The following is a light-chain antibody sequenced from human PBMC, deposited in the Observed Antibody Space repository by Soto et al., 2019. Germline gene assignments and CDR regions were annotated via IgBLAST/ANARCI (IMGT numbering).Light chain of an antibody. V-gene: IGLV2-23*01. CDR2: EDT. J-gene: IGLJ2*01. CDR3: CSSAGDTLVV. CDR1: SSDVGSYNT. Sequence: QSALTQPASVSGSPGQSITISCTGTSSDVGSYNTVSWYQQHPGKAPKLMIFEDTERPSGVSHRFSASKSGNTAYLSISGLQAEDEAYYSCCSSAGDTLVVFGGGTKVTVL.